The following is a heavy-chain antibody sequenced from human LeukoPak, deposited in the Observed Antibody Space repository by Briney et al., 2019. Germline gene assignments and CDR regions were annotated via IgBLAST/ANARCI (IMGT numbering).Heavy chain of an antibody. CDR3: ARGSGSYLGLFDY. CDR2: INPNSGDT. V-gene: IGHV1-2*02. Sequence: ASVKVSCKASGYTFTGYYMHWVRQAPGQGLEWMGWINPNSGDTNYAQKFQGRVTMTRDTSISTAYMELSRLTSDDTVVYYCARGSGSYLGLFDYWGQGTLVTVSS. J-gene: IGHJ4*02. CDR1: GYTFTGYY. D-gene: IGHD1-26*01.